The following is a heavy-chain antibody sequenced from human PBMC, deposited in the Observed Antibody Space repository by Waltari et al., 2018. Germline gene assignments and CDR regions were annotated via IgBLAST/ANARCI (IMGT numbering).Heavy chain of an antibody. CDR3: ARGRGSDY. J-gene: IGHJ4*02. D-gene: IGHD3-10*01. CDR2: INHSGST. Sequence: QVQLQQWGAGLLKPSETLSLTCAVYGGSFSGYYWSWIRQPPGKGLEWIGEINHSGSTNYNPSRKSRVTISVDTSKNQFSLKLSSVTAADTAVYYCARGRGSDYWGQGTLVTVSS. V-gene: IGHV4-34*01. CDR1: GGSFSGYY.